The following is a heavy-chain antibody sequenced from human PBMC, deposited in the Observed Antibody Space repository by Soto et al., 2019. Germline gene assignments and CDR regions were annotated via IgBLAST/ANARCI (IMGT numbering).Heavy chain of an antibody. J-gene: IGHJ4*02. D-gene: IGHD2-15*01. CDR2: ISDGGDLI. Sequence: PGGSLRLSCAASGFPFSNHAMSWVRQAPGKGLGWVSGISDGGDLIYYADSVKGRFSMSRDNSENMLYLQMTNLRAEDTAIYFCAKRQGTGLAAKNFDFWGQGTLVTVSS. CDR3: AKRQGTGLAAKNFDF. V-gene: IGHV3-23*01. CDR1: GFPFSNHA.